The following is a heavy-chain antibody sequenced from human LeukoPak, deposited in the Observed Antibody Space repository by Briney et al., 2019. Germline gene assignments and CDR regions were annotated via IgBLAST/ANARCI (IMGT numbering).Heavy chain of an antibody. D-gene: IGHD6-13*01. CDR2: IYTSGST. CDR3: ARVGQQLGTFDY. J-gene: IGHJ4*02. V-gene: IGHV4-4*07. Sequence: SETLSLTCTVSGGSISSYYWSWIRQPAGKGLKWIGRIYTSGSTNYNPSLKSRVTMSVDTSKNQFSLKLSSVTAADTAVYYCARVGQQLGTFDYWGQGTLVTVSS. CDR1: GGSISSYY.